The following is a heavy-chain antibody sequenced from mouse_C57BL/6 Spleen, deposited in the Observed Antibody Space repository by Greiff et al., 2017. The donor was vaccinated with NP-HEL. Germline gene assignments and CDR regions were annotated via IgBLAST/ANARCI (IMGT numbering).Heavy chain of an antibody. J-gene: IGHJ4*01. CDR2: IRSKSNNYAT. V-gene: IGHV10-1*01. D-gene: IGHD3-3*01. CDR1: GFSFNTYA. CDR3: VRGDGGMDY. Sequence: EADGGLVQPKGSLKLSCAASGFSFNTYAMNWVRQAPGKGLEWVARIRSKSNNYATYYADSVKDRFTISRDDSESMLYLQMNNLKTEDTAMYYCVRGDGGMDYWGQGTSVTVSS.